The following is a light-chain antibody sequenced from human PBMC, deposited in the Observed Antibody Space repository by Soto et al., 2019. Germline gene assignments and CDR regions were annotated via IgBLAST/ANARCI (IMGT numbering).Light chain of an antibody. Sequence: EIVLTQSPATLSLSPGERATLSCRASQSVRSYVAWYQQKPGQAPRLLIYDASNRATGIPAGFSGSGSGTDFTLTISSLEPEDFAVYYCQQRSNWPLLTFGGGTKVEIK. V-gene: IGKV3-11*01. CDR3: QQRSNWPLLT. J-gene: IGKJ4*01. CDR1: QSVRSY. CDR2: DAS.